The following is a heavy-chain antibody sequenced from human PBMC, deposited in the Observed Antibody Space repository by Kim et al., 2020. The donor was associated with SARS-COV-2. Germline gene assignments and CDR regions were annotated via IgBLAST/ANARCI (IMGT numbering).Heavy chain of an antibody. CDR2: INHSGGS. Sequence: SETLSLTCAVYGGSFSGYYWSWIRQPPGKGLEWIGEINHSGGSNYNPSLKSRVTISGDRSKNQFSLKLSSVTGADTAVYYCARMWPRARKGDPFDIWGQG. D-gene: IGHD2-21*01. CDR3: ARMWPRARKGDPFDI. J-gene: IGHJ3*02. V-gene: IGHV4-34*01. CDR1: GGSFSGYY.